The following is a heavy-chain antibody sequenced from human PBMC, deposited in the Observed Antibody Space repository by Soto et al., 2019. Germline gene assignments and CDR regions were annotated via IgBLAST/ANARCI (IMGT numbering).Heavy chain of an antibody. CDR1: GFTFFAFG. Sequence: PGGSLRLSCSACGFTFFAFGMHWVRQAPGKGLEWVAVVSYEGSNRYYADSVKGRFSVSRDNSKNTVYLQMNNLRPEDTAVYYCAKVVGAADFDYWGQGTLVTVSS. CDR3: AKVVGAADFDY. CDR2: VSYEGSNR. D-gene: IGHD2-15*01. J-gene: IGHJ4*02. V-gene: IGHV3-30*18.